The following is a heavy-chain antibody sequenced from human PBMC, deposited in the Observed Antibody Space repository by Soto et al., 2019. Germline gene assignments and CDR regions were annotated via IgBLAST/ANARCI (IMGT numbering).Heavy chain of an antibody. CDR3: ARGKDIVVVVAATQGYYGMDV. CDR2: INHSGST. CDR1: GGSFSGYY. V-gene: IGHV4-34*01. D-gene: IGHD2-15*01. Sequence: SETLSLTCAVYGGSFSGYYWSWIRQPPGKGLEWIGEINHSGSTNYNPSLKSRVTISVDTSKNQFSLKLSSVTAADTAVYYCARGKDIVVVVAATQGYYGMDVWGQGTTVTVSS. J-gene: IGHJ6*02.